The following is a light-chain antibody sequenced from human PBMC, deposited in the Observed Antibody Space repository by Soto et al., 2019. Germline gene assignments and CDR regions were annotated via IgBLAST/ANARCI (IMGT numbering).Light chain of an antibody. J-gene: IGKJ1*01. V-gene: IGKV3-15*01. Sequence: EIVMTQSPATLSVSPGERATLSCRASQSVATNLAWYQQKPGQPPRVLIYGASTRATGIPARFSGSGSGTEFTLTISSLQSVDFAVYSCQQYNNWPWTFGQGTKV. CDR1: QSVATN. CDR2: GAS. CDR3: QQYNNWPWT.